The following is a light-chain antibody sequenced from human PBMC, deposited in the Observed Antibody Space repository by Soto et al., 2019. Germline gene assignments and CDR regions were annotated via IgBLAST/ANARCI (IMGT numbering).Light chain of an antibody. J-gene: IGLJ1*01. V-gene: IGLV2-8*01. CDR1: SSDVGGYNY. Sequence: QSELNHPPSASGAFGQSVTIPCAGTSSDVGGYNYVSWYQQHPGKAPKLMIYEVSERPSGVPDRFSGSKSGNTASLTVSGLQADDEADYYCSSYSGTNYHYVFGTGTKVTVL. CDR2: EVS. CDR3: SSYSGTNYHYV.